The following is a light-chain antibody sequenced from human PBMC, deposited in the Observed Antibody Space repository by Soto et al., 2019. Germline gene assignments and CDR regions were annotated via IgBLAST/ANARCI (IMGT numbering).Light chain of an antibody. Sequence: QSVLTQPRSVSGSPGQSVTISCTVTSSDVGGYNYVSWYQLHPGKAPKLMIYDVSKRPSGVPDRFSGSKSGNTASLTISGLQAEDEADYYCCSYAGSYTLYVFGTGTKVTVL. CDR1: SSDVGGYNY. J-gene: IGLJ1*01. CDR3: CSYAGSYTLYV. V-gene: IGLV2-11*01. CDR2: DVS.